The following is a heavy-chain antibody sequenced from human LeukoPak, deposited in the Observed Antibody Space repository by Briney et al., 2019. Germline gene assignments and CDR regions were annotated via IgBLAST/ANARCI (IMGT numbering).Heavy chain of an antibody. CDR1: GFTFGKYW. D-gene: IGHD3-3*01. CDR3: ARNQYDTWSRRGNFDS. J-gene: IGHJ4*02. CDR2: IKLDGSEK. V-gene: IGHV3-7*03. Sequence: GGSLRLSCVASGFTFGKYWMSWVRQAPGKGLEWVANIKLDGSEKNYVDSVKGRFTISRDNTKNSLYLQMNSLRVEDTAVFYCARNQYDTWSRRGNFDSWGQGTLVIVSS.